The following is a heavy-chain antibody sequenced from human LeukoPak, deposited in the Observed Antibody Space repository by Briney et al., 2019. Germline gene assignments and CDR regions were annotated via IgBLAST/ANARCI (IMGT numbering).Heavy chain of an antibody. CDR2: INHSGST. V-gene: IGHV4-34*01. CDR3: ARERRYSPKTYFDY. CDR1: GGSFSGYY. Sequence: SETLSLTCAVYGGSFSGYYWGWVRQPPREGPGWIWEINHSGSTNYNPSLKSRVTISVDTSKNQFSLKLSSVTAADTAVYYCARERRYSPKTYFDYWGQGTLVTVSS. J-gene: IGHJ4*02. D-gene: IGHD1-1*01.